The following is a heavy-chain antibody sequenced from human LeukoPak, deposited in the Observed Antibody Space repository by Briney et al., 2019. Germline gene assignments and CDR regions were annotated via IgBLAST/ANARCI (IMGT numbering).Heavy chain of an antibody. J-gene: IGHJ4*02. V-gene: IGHV1-46*01. Sequence: ASVKVSCKASGYTFTGHYIHWVRQAPGQGLEWMGIINPSGGSTNYAQKFQGRVTVTRDTSTSTVYMELSSLRSEDTAVYYCAREGPYCSSTSCYGGFDYWGRGTLVTVSS. D-gene: IGHD2-2*01. CDR1: GYTFTGHY. CDR2: INPSGGST. CDR3: AREGPYCSSTSCYGGFDY.